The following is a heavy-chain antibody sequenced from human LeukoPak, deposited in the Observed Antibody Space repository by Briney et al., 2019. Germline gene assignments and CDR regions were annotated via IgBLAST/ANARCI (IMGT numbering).Heavy chain of an antibody. Sequence: GESLKISREASEDTFNNYWIAWVRQVPGKGLEWVGIIFPGDSDTRYSPSLQGHVTISADKSVSTAYLQWGSLKASDSAMYYCVRDRNGRYAFDIWGLGTRVTVSS. CDR3: VRDRNGRYAFDI. CDR1: EDTFNNYW. V-gene: IGHV5-51*01. CDR2: IFPGDSDT. J-gene: IGHJ3*02. D-gene: IGHD1-14*01.